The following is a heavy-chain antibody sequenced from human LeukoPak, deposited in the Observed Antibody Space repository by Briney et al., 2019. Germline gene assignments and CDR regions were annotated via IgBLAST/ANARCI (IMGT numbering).Heavy chain of an antibody. V-gene: IGHV3-48*01. CDR2: IGIDSGNT. CDR1: GFPFIEYS. Sequence: GGSLRLSCTASGFPFIEYSTNWVRQAPGKGLEWISYIGIDSGNTKYADSVRGRFTISADKARNSLYLQMNSLRVEDTAVYYCARDHNYAFDNWGQGTLVSVAS. D-gene: IGHD1-1*01. CDR3: ARDHNYAFDN. J-gene: IGHJ4*02.